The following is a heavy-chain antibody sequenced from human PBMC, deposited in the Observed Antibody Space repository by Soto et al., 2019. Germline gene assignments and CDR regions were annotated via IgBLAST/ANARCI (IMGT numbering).Heavy chain of an antibody. CDR3: ARVPAASCWFEP. D-gene: IGHD2-15*01. J-gene: IGHJ5*02. V-gene: IGHV4-59*01. CDR2: VYYSGSN. CDR1: GGSIISSY. Sequence: SETLCLTGTVSGGSIISSYRTWIRQPPGKGLEWIGNVYYSGSNYYIPSLKSRITISVDTSKYLFSLNLSSVTAADTAVYDGARVPAASCWFEPWGQGTLVTV.